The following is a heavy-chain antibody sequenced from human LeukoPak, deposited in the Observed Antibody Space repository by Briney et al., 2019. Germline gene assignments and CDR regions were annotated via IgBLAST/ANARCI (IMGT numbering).Heavy chain of an antibody. V-gene: IGHV3-30*18. CDR1: GFTFSSYG. D-gene: IGHD3-22*01. J-gene: IGHJ4*02. CDR2: ISYGGSNK. CDR3: AKRLGYYDSSEGYFDY. Sequence: TGGSLRLSCAASGFTFSSYGMHWVRQAPGKGLEWVAAISYGGSNKNYADSVKGRFTISRDISKNTLYLQMNSLRAEDTAVYYCAKRLGYYDSSEGYFDYWGQGTLVTVSS.